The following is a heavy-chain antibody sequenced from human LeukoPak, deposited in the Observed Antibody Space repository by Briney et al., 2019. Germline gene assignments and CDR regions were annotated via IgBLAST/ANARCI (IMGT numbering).Heavy chain of an antibody. D-gene: IGHD5-24*01. CDR3: AKPASRRDDLNYFDY. Sequence: PGGSLRLSCAASGFAFRSYGMHWVRQAPGKGLEWVAVIWYDGSNKYYADSVKGRFTISRDNSKNTLYLQMNSLRAEDTAVYYCAKPASRRDDLNYFDYWGQGTLVTVSS. J-gene: IGHJ4*02. CDR2: IWYDGSNK. V-gene: IGHV3-33*06. CDR1: GFAFRSYG.